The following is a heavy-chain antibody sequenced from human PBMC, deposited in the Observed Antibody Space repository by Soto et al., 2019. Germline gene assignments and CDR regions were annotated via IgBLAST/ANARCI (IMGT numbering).Heavy chain of an antibody. CDR2: IYPGHSDT. V-gene: IGHV5-51*01. D-gene: IGHD3-10*01. CDR3: ARASMSMVRGVPYYSYGLDA. J-gene: IGHJ6*02. Sequence: PGESLKISCKGSGYSFTTYWIAWVRQMPGKDLEWMGIIYPGHSDTRYSPSFQGQVTISADKAISTAYLQWSSLKASDPAMDSCARASMSMVRGVPYYSYGLDACGQGATVADSS. CDR1: GYSFTTYW.